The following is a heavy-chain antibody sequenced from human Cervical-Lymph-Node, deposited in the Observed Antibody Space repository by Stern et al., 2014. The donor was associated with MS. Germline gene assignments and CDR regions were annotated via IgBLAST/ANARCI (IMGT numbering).Heavy chain of an antibody. J-gene: IGHJ4*02. CDR2: INWNSGTI. D-gene: IGHD6-19*01. V-gene: IGHV3-9*01. CDR3: ARVVAGIAVSGSYFDY. Sequence: EVQLVESGGGLVQPGRSLRLSCAASGFTFDDYAMHWVRQAPGKGLEWVSGINWNSGTIGYADSGKGRFTISRDNAKNSLYLQMNSLRAEDTALYYCARVVAGIAVSGSYFDYWGQGTLVTVSS. CDR1: GFTFDDYA.